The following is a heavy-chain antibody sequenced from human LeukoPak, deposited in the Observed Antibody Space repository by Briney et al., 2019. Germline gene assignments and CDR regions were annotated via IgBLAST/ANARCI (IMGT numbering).Heavy chain of an antibody. V-gene: IGHV3-23*01. D-gene: IGHD2-15*01. CDR1: GFTFSSYG. Sequence: GGSLRLSCAASGFTFSSYGMSWVRQAPGKGLEWVSAISGSGGSTYYADSVKGRFTISRDNFKNTLYLQMNSLRAEDTAVYYCAKLMVVAANAYWGQGTLVTVSS. CDR2: ISGSGGST. CDR3: AKLMVVAANAY. J-gene: IGHJ4*02.